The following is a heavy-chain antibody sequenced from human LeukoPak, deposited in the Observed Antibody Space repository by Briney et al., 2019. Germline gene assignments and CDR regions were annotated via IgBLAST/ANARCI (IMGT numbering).Heavy chain of an antibody. J-gene: IGHJ4*02. CDR1: GGSFSGYY. CDR3: TRGQRYRY. Sequence: SETLSLTCAVYGGSFSGYYWSWIRQPPGKGLEWIGEINHSGSTNYNPSLKSRVTISVDTSKNQFSLKLSSVTAADTAVYYCTRGQRYRYWGQGTLVTVSS. D-gene: IGHD6-25*01. V-gene: IGHV4-34*01. CDR2: INHSGST.